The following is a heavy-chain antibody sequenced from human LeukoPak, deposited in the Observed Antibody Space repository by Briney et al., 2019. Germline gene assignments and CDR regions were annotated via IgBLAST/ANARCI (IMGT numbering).Heavy chain of an antibody. V-gene: IGHV1-2*02. CDR2: INPNSGGR. Sequence: ASVKVSCKASGYTFTGYYLHWVRQAPGQGLEWMGWINPNSGGRNYAQKFQGRVTMTRDTSISTAYMELSMLRSDDTAVYYCARDSALTFYYYYYGMDVWGQGTTVTVSS. CDR1: GYTFTGYY. CDR3: ARDSALTFYYYYYGMDV. D-gene: IGHD1-14*01. J-gene: IGHJ6*02.